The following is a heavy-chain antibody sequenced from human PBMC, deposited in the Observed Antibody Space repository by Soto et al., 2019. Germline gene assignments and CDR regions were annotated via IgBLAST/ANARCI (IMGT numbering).Heavy chain of an antibody. CDR1: GGSISSNNW. J-gene: IGHJ4*02. CDR2: IYHSGST. CDR3: XXXXXXXXXGN. V-gene: IGHV4-4*02. Sequence: QVQLQESGPGLVKPSGTLSLTCAVSGGSISSNNWWSWVRQPPGKGLEWIGEIYHSGSTNYNPSXXXXXXXXXXXXXXXXXXXXXXXXXXXXXXXXXXXXXXXXXXGNWGQGTLVTVSS.